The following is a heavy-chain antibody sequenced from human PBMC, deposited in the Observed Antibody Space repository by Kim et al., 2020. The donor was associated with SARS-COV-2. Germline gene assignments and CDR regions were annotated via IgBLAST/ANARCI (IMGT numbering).Heavy chain of an antibody. CDR3: ARGAYGSGSLFPKTNWFDP. Sequence: SRVTISVDTSKNQFSLKLSSVTAADTAVYYCARGAYGSGSLFPKTNWFDPWGQGTLVTVSS. V-gene: IGHV4-39*07. D-gene: IGHD3-10*01. J-gene: IGHJ5*02.